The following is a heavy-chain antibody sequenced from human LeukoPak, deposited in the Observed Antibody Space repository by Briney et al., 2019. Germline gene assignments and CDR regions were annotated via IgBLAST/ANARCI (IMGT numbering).Heavy chain of an antibody. CDR3: ARDPTPGGDNWFDP. J-gene: IGHJ5*02. CDR1: GYTFTSYY. CDR2: INPNSGGT. D-gene: IGHD3-10*01. V-gene: IGHV1-2*04. Sequence: ASVKVSCKASGYTFTSYYMHWVRQAPGQGLEWMGWINPNSGGTNYAQKFQGWVTMTRDTSISTAYMELSRLRSDDTAVYYCARDPTPGGDNWFDPWGQGTLVTVSS.